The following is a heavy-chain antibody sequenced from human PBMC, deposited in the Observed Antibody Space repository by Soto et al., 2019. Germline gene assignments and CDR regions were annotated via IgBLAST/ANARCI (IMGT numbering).Heavy chain of an antibody. CDR1: GFTFSSYA. J-gene: IGHJ4*02. D-gene: IGHD3-22*01. V-gene: IGHV3-23*01. CDR3: AKALTYYYDSSGYYYDY. CDR2: ISGSGGST. Sequence: PRGSLRLSCAASGFTFSSYAMSWVRQAPGKGLEWVSAISGSGGSTYYADSVKGRFTISRDNSKNTLYLQMNSLRAEDTAVYYCAKALTYYYDSSGYYYDYWGQGTLVTVSS.